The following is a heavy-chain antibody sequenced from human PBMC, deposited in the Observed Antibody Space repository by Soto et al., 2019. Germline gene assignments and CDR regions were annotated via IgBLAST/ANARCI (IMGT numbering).Heavy chain of an antibody. CDR1: GFTFSGYA. CDR2: ISGSGGTT. V-gene: IGHV3-23*01. CDR3: AKDRXTSIEVHRYCHYYGLDV. J-gene: IGHJ6*02. D-gene: IGHD2-2*01. Sequence: GGSLSLSCTASGFTFSGYAMTWVRQAPGQGLEWVASISGSGGTTNYADSVKGRITIARNNYKNTSNMQMNILRADDTAEYYGAKDRXTSIEVHRYCHYYGLDVWGQGTTVTVSS.